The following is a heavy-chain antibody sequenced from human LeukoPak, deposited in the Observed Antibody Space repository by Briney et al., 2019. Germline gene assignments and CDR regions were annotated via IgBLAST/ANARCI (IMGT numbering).Heavy chain of an antibody. D-gene: IGHD2-2*01. J-gene: IGHJ4*02. CDR2: INPNSGGT. CDR3: ARVLGYCSSTSCFYYFDY. Sequence: ASVKVSCKASGYTFTGYYMHWVRQAPGQGLEWMGWINPNSGGTNYAQKFQGRVTMTRDTSISTAYMELSRLRSDDTAVYYCARVLGYCSSTSCFYYFDYWGQGTLVTVSS. V-gene: IGHV1-2*02. CDR1: GYTFTGYY.